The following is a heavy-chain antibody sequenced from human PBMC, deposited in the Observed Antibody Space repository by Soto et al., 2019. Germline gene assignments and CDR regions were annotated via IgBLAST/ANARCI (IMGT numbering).Heavy chain of an antibody. D-gene: IGHD6-13*01. J-gene: IGHJ4*02. CDR1: GFTFSDYY. CDR3: ARDSRLNSLGY. CDR2: ISSSSSYT. V-gene: IGHV3-11*06. Sequence: GGSLRLSCAASGFTFSDYYMSWIRQAPGKGLEWVSYISSSSSYTNYADSVKGRFTISRDNAKNSLYLQMNSLRAEDTAVYYCARDSRLNSLGYWGQGTLVTVSS.